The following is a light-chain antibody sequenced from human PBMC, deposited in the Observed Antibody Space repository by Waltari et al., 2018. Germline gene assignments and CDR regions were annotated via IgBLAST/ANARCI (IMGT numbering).Light chain of an antibody. Sequence: DIRLIQSPSSLSASVGDRVTITCRASQGISKWLAWYQQRPGKAPKVLIYEASTLQTGVPLRFSGSGSGRDFTLTITSLQPEDFATYYCQQSNSFPRTFGQGTRLDIK. CDR2: EAS. CDR1: QGISKW. V-gene: IGKV1-12*01. CDR3: QQSNSFPRT. J-gene: IGKJ5*01.